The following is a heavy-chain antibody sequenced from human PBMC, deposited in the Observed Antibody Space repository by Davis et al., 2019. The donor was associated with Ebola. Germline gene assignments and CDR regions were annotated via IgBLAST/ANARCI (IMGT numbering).Heavy chain of an antibody. D-gene: IGHD2-8*02. CDR2: IGTSGTTV. CDR3: ARDTGHKPDS. CDR1: GFTFSGYS. Sequence: GESLKISCVASGFTFSGYSMDWVRQAPGKGLEWVSFIGTSGTTVNYADSVKGRFTISRDNAKNSLYLQMNSLSHADTAVYYCARDTGHKPDSWGQGTLVIVSS. J-gene: IGHJ4*02. V-gene: IGHV3-48*02.